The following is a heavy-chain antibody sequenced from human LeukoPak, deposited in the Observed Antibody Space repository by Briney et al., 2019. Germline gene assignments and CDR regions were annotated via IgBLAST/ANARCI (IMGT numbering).Heavy chain of an antibody. CDR2: IYSRGST. CDR3: ARGGPEDAFDI. CDR1: GFTVSTNY. D-gene: IGHD1-14*01. Sequence: PGGSLRLSCAASGFTVSTNYMSWVRQAPGEGPEWVSVIYSRGSTYYADSVKGRFTISRDNSKNTLYLQMNSLRDEDTALYYCARGGPEDAFDIWGQGTMVIVSS. V-gene: IGHV3-66*01. J-gene: IGHJ3*02.